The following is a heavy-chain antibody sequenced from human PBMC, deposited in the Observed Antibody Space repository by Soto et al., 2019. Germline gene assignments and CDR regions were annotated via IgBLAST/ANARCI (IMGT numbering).Heavy chain of an antibody. V-gene: IGHV3-23*01. CDR2: ISCSGGIT. D-gene: IGHD1-7*01. CDR1: GFTCRRHS. CDR3: AKGLSLEGITGTPTPSDY. Sequence: GGALRLPGSACGFTCRRHSIVGVRQAPKKGLDCVSSISCSGGITYYEDSVKGRFTISRDNSKTTLYLKMKSLRAEDKAVYYCAKGLSLEGITGTPTPSDYWGQGNLVIVSS. J-gene: IGHJ4*02.